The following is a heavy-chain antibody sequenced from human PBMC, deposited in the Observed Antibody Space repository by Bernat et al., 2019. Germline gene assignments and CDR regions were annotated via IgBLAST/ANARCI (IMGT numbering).Heavy chain of an antibody. V-gene: IGHV3-23*01. Sequence: EVQLLESGGGLVQPGGSLRLSCAASGFTFSSYAMSWVRQAPGKGLEWVSAISGSGGSTYYADSVKGRFTISRDNSKNTLYLQMNSLRAEDTAVYYCAKSTVERDIVVVPADMWPFDPWGQGTLVTVSS. CDR1: GFTFSSYA. J-gene: IGHJ5*02. CDR2: ISGSGGST. D-gene: IGHD2-2*01. CDR3: AKSTVERDIVVVPADMWPFDP.